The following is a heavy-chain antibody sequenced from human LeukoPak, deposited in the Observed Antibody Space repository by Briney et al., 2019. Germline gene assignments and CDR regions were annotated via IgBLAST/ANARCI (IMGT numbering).Heavy chain of an antibody. CDR2: ISGNNDNT. Sequence: ASVRVSCKTSGYTFTRYGVSRVRQAPGQGLEWMGWISGNNDNTNYAQRVQDRITMTTDTSTSTAYMELRSLRSDDTAVYYCARAPFCSSVSCYRTNNWLDPWGQGTLVTVSS. CDR3: ARAPFCSSVSCYRTNNWLDP. J-gene: IGHJ5*02. V-gene: IGHV1-18*01. CDR1: GYTFTRYG. D-gene: IGHD2-2*01.